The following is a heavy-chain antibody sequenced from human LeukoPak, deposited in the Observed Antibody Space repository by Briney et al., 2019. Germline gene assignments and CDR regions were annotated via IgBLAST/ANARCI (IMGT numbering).Heavy chain of an antibody. D-gene: IGHD2-15*01. CDR1: GGSISSSGYY. J-gene: IGHJ4*02. CDR3: ARVFGGYCSSGSCYPIDS. Sequence: PSETLSLTCTVSGGSISSSGYYWGWIRQPPGKGLEWIGSISYSGSTYYNPSLKSRVTISVDTSKNQFSLKLSSVTSADTAVYYCARVFGGYCSSGSCYPIDSCGQGTLVTASS. V-gene: IGHV4-39*07. CDR2: ISYSGST.